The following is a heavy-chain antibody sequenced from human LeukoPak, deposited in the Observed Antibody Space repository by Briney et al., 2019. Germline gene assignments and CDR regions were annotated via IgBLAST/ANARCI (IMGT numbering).Heavy chain of an antibody. J-gene: IGHJ1*01. D-gene: IGHD2-2*01. V-gene: IGHV3-30-3*01. CDR2: ISYDGSNK. CDR3: ARDTPAASIAEYFQH. Sequence: GGPLRLSCAASGFTFSSYAMHWVRQAPGKGLEWVAVISYDGSNKYYADSVKGRFTISRDNSKNTLYLQMNSLRAEDTAVYYCARDTPAASIAEYFQHWGQGTLVTVSS. CDR1: GFTFSSYA.